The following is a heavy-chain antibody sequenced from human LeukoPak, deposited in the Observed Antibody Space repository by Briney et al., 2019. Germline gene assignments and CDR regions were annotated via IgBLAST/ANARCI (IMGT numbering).Heavy chain of an antibody. V-gene: IGHV3-7*01. CDR3: AKDIVGGGNDY. Sequence: GESLTLSCAASGFTFTNFWMSWVRQAPGKGLGWVANIMEDGSKTNYVDSVKGRFTISRDNAKTSLYLHMNSLRAEDTAVYYCAKDIVGGGNDYWGRGTLVIVSS. CDR1: GFTFTNFW. CDR2: IMEDGSKT. D-gene: IGHD2-15*01. J-gene: IGHJ4*02.